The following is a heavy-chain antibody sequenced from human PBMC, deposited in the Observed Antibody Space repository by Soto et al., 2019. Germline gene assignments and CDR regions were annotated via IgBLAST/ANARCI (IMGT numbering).Heavy chain of an antibody. V-gene: IGHV4-39*01. D-gene: IGHD3-10*01. Sequence: PSETLSLTCTVSGGSISSSSYYWGWIRQPPGKGLEWIGSIYYSGSTYYNPSLKSRVTISVDTSKNQFSLKLSSVTAADTAVYYCARIDGSGSYLFFDYWGQGTLVTVS. CDR1: GGSISSSSYY. J-gene: IGHJ4*02. CDR3: ARIDGSGSYLFFDY. CDR2: IYYSGST.